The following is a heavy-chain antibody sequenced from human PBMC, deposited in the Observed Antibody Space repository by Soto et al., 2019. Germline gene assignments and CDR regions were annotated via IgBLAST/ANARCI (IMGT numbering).Heavy chain of an antibody. D-gene: IGHD2-2*01. CDR1: GFTFSSYA. CDR2: ISGSGGRT. Sequence: PGGSLRLSCAASGFTFSSYAMNWVRQAPGKGLEWVSAISGSGGRTHYADSVKGRFTISRDNSKNTLYLQMNSLRAEDTAVYYCANPSVRCSTLNCYDTTFDYWGQGALVTAPQ. J-gene: IGHJ4*02. CDR3: ANPSVRCSTLNCYDTTFDY. V-gene: IGHV3-23*01.